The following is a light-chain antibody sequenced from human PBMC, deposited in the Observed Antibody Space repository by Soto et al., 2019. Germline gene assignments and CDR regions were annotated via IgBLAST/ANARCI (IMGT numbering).Light chain of an antibody. CDR2: GIS. CDR1: QSVSASQ. CDR3: QQFGNSLWT. Sequence: TVLTQSPGALSLSPGERATLSCRASQSVSASQLAWYQQKPGQAPRLLIYGISTRATGIPDRFSGSGSGTDFTLTISRLEPEDFAMYYCQQFGNSLWTFGQGTKVDIK. J-gene: IGKJ1*01. V-gene: IGKV3-20*01.